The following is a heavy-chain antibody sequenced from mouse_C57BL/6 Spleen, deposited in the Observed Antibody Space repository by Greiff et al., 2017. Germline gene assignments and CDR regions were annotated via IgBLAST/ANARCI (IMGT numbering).Heavy chain of an antibody. V-gene: IGHV1-54*01. Sequence: VLLVQPGAELVRPGTSVKVSCKASGYAFTNYLIEWVKQRPGQGLEWIGVINPGSGGTNYNEKFKGKATLTADKSSSTAYMQLSSLTSEDSAVYFCARSGRLGRTSFDYWGQGTTLTVSS. CDR1: GYAFTNYL. CDR2: INPGSGGT. J-gene: IGHJ2*01. CDR3: ARSGRLGRTSFDY. D-gene: IGHD4-1*01.